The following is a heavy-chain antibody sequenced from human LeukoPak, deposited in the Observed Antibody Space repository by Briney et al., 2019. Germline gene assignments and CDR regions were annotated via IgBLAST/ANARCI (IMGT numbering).Heavy chain of an antibody. CDR1: RVTFRIYG. J-gene: IGHJ4*02. CDR2: IHYDGSNK. CDR3: AKDAVQVTQRPIYFDY. Sequence: GGSLRLSCAPSRVTFRIYGMRWVRHGPGRGLGRVAFIHYDGSNKYYADSVKGRFTISRDNSKNTLYLQMNSLRAADKAVYYCAKDAVQVTQRPIYFDYWGQGTLVTVSS. V-gene: IGHV3-30*02. D-gene: IGHD2-21*02.